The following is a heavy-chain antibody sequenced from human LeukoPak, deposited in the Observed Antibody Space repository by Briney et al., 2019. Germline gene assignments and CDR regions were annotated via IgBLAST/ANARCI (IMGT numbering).Heavy chain of an antibody. Sequence: GGSLRLSCAASGFTFSNAWMSWVRQAPGKGLEWVGRIKSKTDGGTTDYAAPVKGRFTTSRDDSKNTLYLQMNSLKTEDTAVYYCTTGDYYDSSGYYWPDYWGQGTLVTVSS. J-gene: IGHJ4*02. CDR3: TTGDYYDSSGYYWPDY. V-gene: IGHV3-15*01. CDR1: GFTFSNAW. D-gene: IGHD3-22*01. CDR2: IKSKTDGGTT.